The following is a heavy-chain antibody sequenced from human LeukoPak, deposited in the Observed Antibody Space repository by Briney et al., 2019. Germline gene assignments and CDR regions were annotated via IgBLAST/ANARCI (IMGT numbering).Heavy chain of an antibody. J-gene: IGHJ3*02. V-gene: IGHV4-38-2*01. CDR3: ASWPHDIPYAFDI. CDR1: GYSISSGYY. CDR2: IYHSGST. Sequence: SETLSLTCAVSGYSISSGYYWGWIRQPPGKGLEWIGSIYHSGSTYYNPSPKSRVTISVDTSKNQFSLKLSSVTAAHTAVYYCASWPHDIPYAFDIWGQRTMVTVSS.